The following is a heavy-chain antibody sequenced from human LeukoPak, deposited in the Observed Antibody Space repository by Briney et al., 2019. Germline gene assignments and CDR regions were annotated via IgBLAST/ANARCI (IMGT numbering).Heavy chain of an antibody. D-gene: IGHD2-2*01. CDR1: GYSFTGYY. V-gene: IGHV1-2*02. J-gene: IGHJ4*02. CDR3: ARTCSSTSRSIDY. Sequence: ASVKVSCKASGYSFTGYYMHWVRQAPGQGLEWMGWINPNSGGTNYAQKFQSRVTMTRDTSISTAYMALSRLRSDDTAVFYCARTCSSTSRSIDYWGQGTLVTVSS. CDR2: INPNSGGT.